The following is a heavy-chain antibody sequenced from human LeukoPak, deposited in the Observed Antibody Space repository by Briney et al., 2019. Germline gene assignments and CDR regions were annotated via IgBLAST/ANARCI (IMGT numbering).Heavy chain of an antibody. CDR1: GFTFSDYY. V-gene: IGHV3-11*01. D-gene: IGHD3-10*01. CDR2: ISGSSSTI. J-gene: IGHJ5*01. Sequence: GGSLSLSCAASGFTFSDYYMSWIRQAPGKGLEWVSYISGSSSTIYYADSVKGRFTISRDNAKNSLYLQMNSLRAEDTAVYYCARDLYPDYDGSGTNGGPRGFDSWGQGTLVTVSS. CDR3: ARDLYPDYDGSGTNGGPRGFDS.